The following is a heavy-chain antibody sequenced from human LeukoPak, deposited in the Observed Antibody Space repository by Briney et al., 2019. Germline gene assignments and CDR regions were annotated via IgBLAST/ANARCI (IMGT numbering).Heavy chain of an antibody. Sequence: GGSLRLSCAVSGFTFTSFGMNWVRQAPGKGPEWVSYISSTSSTIYYADSVKGRFTISRDTANNSLFLQMSSLRAEDTAVYYCARGPTTYSFDYWGQGTLVTVSS. J-gene: IGHJ4*02. CDR1: GFTFTSFG. CDR2: ISSTSSTI. D-gene: IGHD1-26*01. CDR3: ARGPTTYSFDY. V-gene: IGHV3-48*01.